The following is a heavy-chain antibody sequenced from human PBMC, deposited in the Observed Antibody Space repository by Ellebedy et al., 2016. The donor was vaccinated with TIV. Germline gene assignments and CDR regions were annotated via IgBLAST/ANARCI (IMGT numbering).Heavy chain of an antibody. CDR3: ARDHYYDNSGYHYFDY. CDR1: GFTFEDYA. D-gene: IGHD3-22*01. Sequence: GGSLRLXXAASGFTFEDYAMHWVRQLPGKGLEWVSIISWNSGAIYYADSVKGRFTISRDNAQKSLFLQMNSLKPEDTALYFCARDHYYDNSGYHYFDYWGQGTLVTVSS. CDR2: ISWNSGAI. J-gene: IGHJ4*02. V-gene: IGHV3-9*01.